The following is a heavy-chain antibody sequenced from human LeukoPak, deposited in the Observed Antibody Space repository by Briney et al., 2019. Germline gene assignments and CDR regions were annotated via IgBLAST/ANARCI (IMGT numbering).Heavy chain of an antibody. CDR3: ATVTDGSGWSAPFDY. CDR1: GYTLTELS. CDR2: FDPEDGET. V-gene: IGHV1-24*01. J-gene: IGHJ4*02. D-gene: IGHD6-19*01. Sequence: ASVTVSCKVSGYTLTELSMHWVRQAPGKGLAWMGGFDPEDGETIYAQKFQGRVTMPEDTSTDTAYMELSSLRSEDTAVYYCATVTDGSGWSAPFDYWGQGTLVTVSS.